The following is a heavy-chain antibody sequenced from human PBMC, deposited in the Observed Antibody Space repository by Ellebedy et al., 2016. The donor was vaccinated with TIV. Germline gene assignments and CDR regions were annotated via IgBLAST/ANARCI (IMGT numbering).Heavy chain of an antibody. J-gene: IGHJ4*02. V-gene: IGHV3-33*01. CDR3: AREMLGGGYSFVTDC. CDR2: MGFGTANI. D-gene: IGHD5-18*01. Sequence: GESLKISCEASGFTLSNFGMHWVRQSPGKGLEWVAVMGFGTANIYYADSVKGRFTISRDNSKNTLILQVNSLRAEDTAVYYCAREMLGGGYSFVTDCWGQGTLVTVSS. CDR1: GFTLSNFG.